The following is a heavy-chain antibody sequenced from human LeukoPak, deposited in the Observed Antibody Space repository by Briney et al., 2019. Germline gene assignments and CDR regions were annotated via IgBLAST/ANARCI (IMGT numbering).Heavy chain of an antibody. J-gene: IGHJ5*02. D-gene: IGHD2-15*01. V-gene: IGHV3-23*01. CDR3: ARDWNPAKQKYCSGGSCYRGWFDP. CDR1: GFTFSSHG. Sequence: GGTLRLSCAASGFTFSSHGMSWVRQAPGKGLEWVSTISGSGDNTYYADSVKGRFTISRDNSKNALYLQMNSLRAEDTAVYYCARDWNPAKQKYCSGGSCYRGWFDPWGQGTLVTVSS. CDR2: ISGSGDNT.